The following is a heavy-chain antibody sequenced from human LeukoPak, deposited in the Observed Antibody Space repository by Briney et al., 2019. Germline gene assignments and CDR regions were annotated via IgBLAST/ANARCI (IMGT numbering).Heavy chain of an antibody. V-gene: IGHV1-69*13. J-gene: IGHJ5*02. CDR3: ARSGRIAAAGTVWFDP. Sequence: AASVKVSCKASGYTFTSYDINWVRQAPGQGLEWMGGIIPIFGTANYAQKFQGRVTITADESTSTAYMELSSLRSEDTAVYYCARSGRIAAAGTVWFDPWGQGTLVTVSS. CDR1: GYTFTSYD. CDR2: IIPIFGTA. D-gene: IGHD6-13*01.